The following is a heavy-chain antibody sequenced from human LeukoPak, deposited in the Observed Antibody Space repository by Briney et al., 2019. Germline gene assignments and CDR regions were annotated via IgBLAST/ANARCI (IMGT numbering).Heavy chain of an antibody. CDR1: GFTFSSYA. Sequence: GGSLRLSCAASGFTFSSYAMSWVRQAPGKGLEWVSYISTSGSTIYYADSVKGRFTISRDNAKKSLYLQMNSLRAEDTAVYYCASKYSSSWDGDYWGQGTLVTVSS. D-gene: IGHD6-13*01. CDR3: ASKYSSSWDGDY. CDR2: ISTSGSTI. J-gene: IGHJ4*02. V-gene: IGHV3-48*03.